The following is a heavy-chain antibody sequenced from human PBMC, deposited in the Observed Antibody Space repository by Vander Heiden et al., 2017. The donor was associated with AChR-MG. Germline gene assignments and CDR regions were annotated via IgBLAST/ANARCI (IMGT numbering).Heavy chain of an antibody. Sequence: QVQLQESGPGLVKPSQTLSLTCTVSGGSISSGGYYWSWIRQHPGKGLEWIGYIYYSGRTYYNTSLKSRVTISVDTSTNQFSLKMSSVTAAETAVYYCARSPCSSAGCNISAFDIWGQGTMVTVSS. D-gene: IGHD2-2*01. CDR2: IYYSGRT. CDR3: ARSPCSSAGCNISAFDI. V-gene: IGHV4-31*03. CDR1: GGSISSGGYY. J-gene: IGHJ3*02.